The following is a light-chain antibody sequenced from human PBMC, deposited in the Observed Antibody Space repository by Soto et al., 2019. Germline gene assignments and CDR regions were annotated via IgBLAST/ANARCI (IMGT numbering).Light chain of an antibody. Sequence: DVVMTQSPLSLPVTLGQAASISCRSSQGLVHSDGNTYLNWFQQRPGQSPRRLIYKVSNRDSGVPDRISGGGSGTDFTLKINRVEADDVRLYHYMQNTHRPPTFGQGTKLEIK. V-gene: IGKV2-30*02. CDR3: MQNTHRPPT. CDR1: QGLVHSDGNTY. J-gene: IGKJ2*01. CDR2: KVS.